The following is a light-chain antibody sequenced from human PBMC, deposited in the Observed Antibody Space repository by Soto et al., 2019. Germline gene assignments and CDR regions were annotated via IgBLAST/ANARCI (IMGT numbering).Light chain of an antibody. CDR2: LAS. V-gene: IGKV1-5*03. CDR1: QTISRS. CDR3: QQYNTYSRT. J-gene: IGKJ1*01. Sequence: DIQMTQSPSTLSASVGDRATITCRASQTISRSLAWYQQKPGKPPKLLIYLASSLESGVPSRFSGSGSGTEFTLTISSLQPDDFATYYCQQYNTYSRTFGQGTKVDIK.